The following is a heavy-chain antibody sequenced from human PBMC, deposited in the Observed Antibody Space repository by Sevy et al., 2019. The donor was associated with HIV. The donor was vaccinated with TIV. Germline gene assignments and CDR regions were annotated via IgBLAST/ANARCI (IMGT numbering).Heavy chain of an antibody. CDR3: ARDAGNYHDSSNYYYVYAFDI. D-gene: IGHD3-22*01. J-gene: IGHJ3*02. V-gene: IGHV4-59*01. Sequence: SETLSLTCTVSGGSIGRYYWSWIRQSPGRGLEWIGYIYYDGSTDYNSSLKSRVTISLDTSENQFSLSLNSVTAADTAVYYCARDAGNYHDSSNYYYVYAFDIWGQGTLVTVSS. CDR2: IYYDGST. CDR1: GGSIGRYY.